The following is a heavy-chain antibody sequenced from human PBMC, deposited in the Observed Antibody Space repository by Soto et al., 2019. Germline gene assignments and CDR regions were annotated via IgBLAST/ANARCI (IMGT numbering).Heavy chain of an antibody. CDR3: GRDRVSRGFDP. V-gene: IGHV1-18*01. CDR2: ISAYNGNT. J-gene: IGHJ5*02. CDR1: GYTFTSYG. D-gene: IGHD3-3*02. Sequence: GASVKVSWKASGYTFTSYGISWVRQAPGQGLEWMGWISAYNGNTNYAQKLQGRVTMTTDTSTSTAYMELRSLRSDDTAVYYCGRDRVSRGFDPWGQGTLVTVSS.